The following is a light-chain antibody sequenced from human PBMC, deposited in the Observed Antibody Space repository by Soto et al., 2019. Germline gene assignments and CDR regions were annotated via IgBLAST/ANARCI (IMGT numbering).Light chain of an antibody. Sequence: QPVLTQPPSASGTPGQRVTISCSGSSSNIESNYVYWYQQLPGTAPRLLIYRNNQRPSGVPDRFSGSKSGTSASLAISALRFEDEADYYCTVWDDSLRGRLFGGGTKLTVL. J-gene: IGLJ2*01. V-gene: IGLV1-47*01. CDR3: TVWDDSLRGRL. CDR1: SSNIESNY. CDR2: RNN.